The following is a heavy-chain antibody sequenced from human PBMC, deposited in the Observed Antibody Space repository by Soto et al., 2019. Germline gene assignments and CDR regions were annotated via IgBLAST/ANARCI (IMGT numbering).Heavy chain of an antibody. Sequence: GGSLRLSCAASGFTFSSYSMNWVRQAPGKGLEWVSYISSGSSTIYYADSVKGRFTISRDNAKNSLYLQMNSLRAEDTAVYYCAREMAALNYFDYWGQGTLVTVSS. CDR3: AREMAALNYFDY. D-gene: IGHD2-15*01. CDR2: ISSGSSTI. V-gene: IGHV3-48*01. CDR1: GFTFSSYS. J-gene: IGHJ4*02.